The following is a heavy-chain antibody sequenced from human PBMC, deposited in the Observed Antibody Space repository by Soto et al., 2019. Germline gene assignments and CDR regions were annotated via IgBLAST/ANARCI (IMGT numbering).Heavy chain of an antibody. J-gene: IGHJ3*01. V-gene: IGHV3-74*01. CDR1: GFTFSNYW. D-gene: IGHD1-20*01. Sequence: GGSLRLSCAASGFTFSNYWMHWVRQVPGKGLVRVSRVNGDGSSTFYADSVKGRFTISRDNAENTVFLQMNSLRAEDTAVYYCSRVNWHTFWGFGTMVTASS. CDR3: SRVNWHTF. CDR2: VNGDGSST.